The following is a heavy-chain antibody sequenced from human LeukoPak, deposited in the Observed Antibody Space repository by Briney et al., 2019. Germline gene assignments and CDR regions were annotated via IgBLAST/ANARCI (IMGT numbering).Heavy chain of an antibody. Sequence: PSETLSLTCTVSGGSITSDGYYWSWIRQHPGKGLEWIGYIYYSGSTYYNPSLKSRLSISVDTSKKQFSLKLSSVTAADTAVYYCARVVRGGYSYGSWWFDPWGQGTLVTVSS. CDR2: IYYSGST. V-gene: IGHV4-31*03. D-gene: IGHD5-18*01. CDR3: ARVVRGGYSYGSWWFDP. J-gene: IGHJ5*02. CDR1: GGSITSDGYY.